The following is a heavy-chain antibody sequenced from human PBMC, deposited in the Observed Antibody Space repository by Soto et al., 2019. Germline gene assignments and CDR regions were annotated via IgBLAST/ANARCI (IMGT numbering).Heavy chain of an antibody. V-gene: IGHV1-69*02. CDR1: GGTFSSYT. CDR2: IIPILGIA. CDR3: AKHYDSSGYYPN. Sequence: GASVKVSCKASGGTFSSYTISWVRQAPGQGLEWMGRIIPILGIANYAQKFQGRVTITADKSTSTANMELSSLRSEDTAVYYCAKHYDSSGYYPNWGQGTLVTVSS. D-gene: IGHD3-22*01. J-gene: IGHJ4*02.